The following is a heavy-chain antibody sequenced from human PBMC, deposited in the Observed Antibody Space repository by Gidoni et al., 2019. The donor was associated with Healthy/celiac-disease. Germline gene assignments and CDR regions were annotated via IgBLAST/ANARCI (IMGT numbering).Heavy chain of an antibody. V-gene: IGHV3-30*18. D-gene: IGHD3-16*01. CDR2: ISYDGSNK. Sequence: QVQLVESGGGVVQPGRSLSLACAASGSTFSSYGMHWVRQAPGKGLEWVAVISYDGSNKYYADSVKGRFTISRDNSKNTLYLQMNSLRAEDTAVYYCAKDLGDDYGDYWGQGTLVTVAS. CDR3: AKDLGDDYGDY. J-gene: IGHJ4*02. CDR1: GSTFSSYG.